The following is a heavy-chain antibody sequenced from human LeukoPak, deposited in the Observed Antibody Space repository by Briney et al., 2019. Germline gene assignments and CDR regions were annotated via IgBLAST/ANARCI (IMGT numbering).Heavy chain of an antibody. J-gene: IGHJ4*02. CDR1: GFTFSAYT. Sequence: PGGSLRLSCVASGFTFSAYTMNWVRQAPGKGLGWVSFISSSSTYIYYADSVKGRFTISRDNAKNLLFLQMNSLRVEDTAVYYCMRDAPGSNTGDYWGQGTLVTVSS. V-gene: IGHV3-21*01. CDR3: MRDAPGSNTGDY. CDR2: ISSSSTYI. D-gene: IGHD1-14*01.